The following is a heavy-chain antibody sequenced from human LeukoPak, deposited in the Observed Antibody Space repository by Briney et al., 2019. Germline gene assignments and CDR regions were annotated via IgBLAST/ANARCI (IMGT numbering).Heavy chain of an antibody. CDR1: GFTFTDYS. CDR3: ARDGSGFYYYYYYMDV. CDR2: ISTVSTYT. J-gene: IGHJ6*03. Sequence: GGSLRLSCAASGFTFTDYSMTWVRQAPGKGLEWVVSISTVSTYTFYSNSMKGRCSITRDNAKNMLYLQMSSLSAEDTAVYYCARDGSGFYYYYYYMDVWGSGTTVTVSS. V-gene: IGHV3-21*06. D-gene: IGHD6-25*01.